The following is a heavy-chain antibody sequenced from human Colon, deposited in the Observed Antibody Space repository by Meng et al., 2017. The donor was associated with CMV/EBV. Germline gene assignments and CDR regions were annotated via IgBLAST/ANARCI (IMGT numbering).Heavy chain of an antibody. Sequence: GESLKISCAASGFSFDTYSMYWVRQAPGKGLEWVSSITISSTYIYYADSVKGRFTVSRDNAKNSLYLQIKGLRAEDTAVYYCARGLDSGTRRGVDYWGQGTLVTVSS. CDR3: ARGLDSGTRRGVDY. V-gene: IGHV3-21*01. CDR2: ITISSTYI. J-gene: IGHJ4*02. D-gene: IGHD1-26*01. CDR1: GFSFDTYS.